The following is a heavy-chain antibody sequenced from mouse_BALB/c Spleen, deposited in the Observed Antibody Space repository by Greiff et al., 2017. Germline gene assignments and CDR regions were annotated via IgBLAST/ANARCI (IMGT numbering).Heavy chain of an antibody. J-gene: IGHJ4*01. D-gene: IGHD2-13*01. Sequence: VQLQQSGPELEKPGASVKISCKASGYSFTGHNMNWVKQSNGKSLEWIGNIDPYYGGISYNQKFKGKATLTVDKSSSTAYMQLKSLTSEDSAVYYCARWRGCCGDLYAMDYRGQGTSVTVSS. CDR2: IDPYYGGI. CDR3: ARWRGCCGDLYAMDY. V-gene: IGHV1-39*01. CDR1: GYSFTGHN.